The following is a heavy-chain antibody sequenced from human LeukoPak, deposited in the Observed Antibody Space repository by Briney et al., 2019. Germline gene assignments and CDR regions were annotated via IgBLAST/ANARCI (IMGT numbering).Heavy chain of an antibody. Sequence: ASVKVSCKASGYTFTSYGISWVRQAPGQGLEWMGWISAYNGNTDYAQKLQGRVTMTTATSTKTAYMELRSLRSDDTAVYYCASPRIAAAGNYGMDVWGQGTTVTVSS. J-gene: IGHJ6*02. CDR1: GYTFTSYG. CDR3: ASPRIAAAGNYGMDV. D-gene: IGHD6-13*01. V-gene: IGHV1-18*01. CDR2: ISAYNGNT.